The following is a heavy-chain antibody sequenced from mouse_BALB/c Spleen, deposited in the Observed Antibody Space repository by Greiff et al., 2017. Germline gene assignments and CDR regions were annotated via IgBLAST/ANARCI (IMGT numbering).Heavy chain of an antibody. D-gene: IGHD1-1*01. CDR1: GFDFSRYW. J-gene: IGHJ2*01. Sequence: EVQLQESGGGLVQPGGSLKLSCAASGFDFSRYWMSWVRQAPGKGLEWIGEINPDSSTINYTPSLKDKFIISRDNAKNTLYLQMSKVRSEDTALYYSARQGYYGSSPFDYWGQGTTLTVSS. CDR3: ARQGYYGSSPFDY. V-gene: IGHV4-1*02. CDR2: INPDSSTI.